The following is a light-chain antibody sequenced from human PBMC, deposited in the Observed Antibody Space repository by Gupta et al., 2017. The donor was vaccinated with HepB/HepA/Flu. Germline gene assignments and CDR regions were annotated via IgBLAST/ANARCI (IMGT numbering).Light chain of an antibody. J-gene: IGLJ2*01. V-gene: IGLV1-47*01. CDR3: AAWDDSLSGVV. CDR2: RHN. CDR1: RSNIGSNY. Sequence: QSVLTQPPSASGTPGQRVTISCSGSRSNIGSNYVYWYQQLPGTAPKLLIYRHNERPSGVPDRFSGSKSGTSASLAISGLRSEDEADYYCAAWDDSLSGVVFGGGTKLTVL.